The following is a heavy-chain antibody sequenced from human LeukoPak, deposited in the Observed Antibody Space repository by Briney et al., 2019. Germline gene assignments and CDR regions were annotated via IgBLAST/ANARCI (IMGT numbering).Heavy chain of an antibody. Sequence: SETLSLTCTVSGGSISSYYWNWIRQPPGKGLEWIGYIYYSGSTNYNPSLKSRVTISVDTSKNQFSLKLSSVTAADTAVYYCARDLRRDYYYYGMDVWGQRTTVTVSS. J-gene: IGHJ6*02. CDR1: GGSISSYY. D-gene: IGHD3-3*01. CDR2: IYYSGST. V-gene: IGHV4-59*08. CDR3: ARDLRRDYYYYGMDV.